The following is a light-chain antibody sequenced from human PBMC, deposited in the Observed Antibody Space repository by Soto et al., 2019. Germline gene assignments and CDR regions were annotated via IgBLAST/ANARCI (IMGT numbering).Light chain of an antibody. CDR3: QQINSFPLT. V-gene: IGKV1-9*01. Sequence: DLQLTQSPSFLSASVGDRVTITCRASQGISSSLAWYQQKPGRAPELLIYAASTLQSGVPSRFSGSGSGTEFTLTISSLQPEDFATYYCQQINSFPLTFGGGTKVEIK. CDR1: QGISSS. CDR2: AAS. J-gene: IGKJ4*01.